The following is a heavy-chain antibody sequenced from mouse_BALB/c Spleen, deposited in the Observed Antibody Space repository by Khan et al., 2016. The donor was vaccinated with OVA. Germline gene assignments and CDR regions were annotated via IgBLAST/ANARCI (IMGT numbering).Heavy chain of an antibody. V-gene: IGHV5-12*02. D-gene: IGHD2-12*01. Sequence: EVQLVESGGGLVQPGGSLKLSCATSGFTFGDYFMYWVRQTPEKRLEWVAYINNGGTSTYYTDTVKGRFTISRDNAKNTLYLQMSRLKSEDTAIXYCAGMLLGALDYWGQGTSVTVSS. CDR2: INNGGTST. J-gene: IGHJ4*01. CDR3: AGMLLGALDY. CDR1: GFTFGDYF.